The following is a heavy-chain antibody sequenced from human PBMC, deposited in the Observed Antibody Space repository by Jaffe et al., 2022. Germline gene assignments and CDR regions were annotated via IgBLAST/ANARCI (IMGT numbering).Heavy chain of an antibody. CDR2: IYHSGST. J-gene: IGHJ4*02. CDR1: GYSISSGYY. D-gene: IGHD3-10*01. Sequence: QVQLQESGPGLVKPSETLSLTCAVSGYSISSGYYWGWIRQPPGKGLEWIGSIYHSGSTYYNPSLKSRVTISVDTSKNQFSLKLSSVTAADTAVYYCATQEPYGSGSYYNERTKTWLYFDYWGQGTLVTVSS. V-gene: IGHV4-38-2*01. CDR3: ATQEPYGSGSYYNERTKTWLYFDY.